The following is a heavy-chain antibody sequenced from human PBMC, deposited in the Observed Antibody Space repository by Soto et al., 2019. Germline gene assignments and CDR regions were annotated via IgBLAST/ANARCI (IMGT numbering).Heavy chain of an antibody. Sequence: PSLTCTVSGGSISSGGYYWSWIRQHPGKGLEWIGYIYYSGSTYYNPSLKSRVTISVDTSKNQFSLKLSSVTAADTAVYYCARDLAAAGFNWFGPWGQGTLVTVSS. CDR1: GGSISSGGYY. D-gene: IGHD6-13*01. V-gene: IGHV4-31*03. CDR2: IYYSGST. J-gene: IGHJ5*02. CDR3: ARDLAAAGFNWFGP.